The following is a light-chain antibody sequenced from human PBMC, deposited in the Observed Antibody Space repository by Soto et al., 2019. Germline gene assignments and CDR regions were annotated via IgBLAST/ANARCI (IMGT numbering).Light chain of an antibody. V-gene: IGKV2-28*01. CDR2: LGS. CDR3: MQALQTFT. Sequence: DVVMTQSPLSLPVTPGEPASISCRSSQSLRHSNRYNYLEWYLQKPEQSPQLLFYLGSNRGAGVPDRCSGRGAGTDFTMKVSRVEAEDVGVYCCMQALQTFTFGQGTRLEIK. CDR1: QSLRHSNRYNY. J-gene: IGKJ5*01.